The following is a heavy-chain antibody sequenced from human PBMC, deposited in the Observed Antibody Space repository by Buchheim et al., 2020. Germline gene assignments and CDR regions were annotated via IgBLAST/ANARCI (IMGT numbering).Heavy chain of an antibody. CDR2: IWYDGSNK. D-gene: IGHD6-13*01. CDR1: GFTFSSYG. V-gene: IGHV3-33*01. J-gene: IGHJ4*02. Sequence: QVQLVESGGGVVQPGRSLRLSCAASGFTFSSYGMHWVRQAPGKGLEWVAVIWYDGSNKNYADSVKGRFTISRDNSKNTLYLQMNSLRAEDTAVYYCARDFIAAAGPFDYWGQGTL. CDR3: ARDFIAAAGPFDY.